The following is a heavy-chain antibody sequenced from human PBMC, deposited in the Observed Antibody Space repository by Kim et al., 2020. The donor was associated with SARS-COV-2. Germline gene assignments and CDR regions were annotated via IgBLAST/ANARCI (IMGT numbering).Heavy chain of an antibody. V-gene: IGHV3-30-3*01. CDR2: ISYDGSNK. D-gene: IGHD2-21*02. J-gene: IGHJ6*02. CDR1: GFTFSSYA. Sequence: GGSLRLSCAASGFTFSSYAMHWVRQAPGKGLEWVAVISYDGSNKYYADSVKGRFTISRDNSKNTLYQQMNSLRAEDTAVYYCARAPRSGGYSHYYYYYGMDVWGQGTTVTVSS. CDR3: ARAPRSGGYSHYYYYYGMDV.